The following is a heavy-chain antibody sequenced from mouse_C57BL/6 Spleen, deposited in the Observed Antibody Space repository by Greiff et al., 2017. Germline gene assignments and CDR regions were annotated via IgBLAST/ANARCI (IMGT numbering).Heavy chain of an antibody. V-gene: IGHV1-55*01. CDR2: IYPGSGST. CDR1: GYTFTSYW. Sequence: LVESGAELVKPGASVKMSCKASGYTFTSYWITWVKQRPGQGLEWIGDIYPGSGSTNYNEKFKSKATLTVDTSSSTAYMQLSSLTSEDSAVYYCATIYDGYYGYWGQGTTLTVSS. CDR3: ATIYDGYYGY. D-gene: IGHD2-3*01. J-gene: IGHJ2*01.